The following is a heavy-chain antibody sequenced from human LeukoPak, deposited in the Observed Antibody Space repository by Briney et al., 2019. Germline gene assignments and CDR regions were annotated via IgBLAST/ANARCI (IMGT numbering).Heavy chain of an antibody. Sequence: PGKSRRLSCAVSAFTFSSYSMHWDRQAPGGVLEWVAVISYEGTNNLYTDSGKGRFTISRDNSKKTMYLQMNSLRAEDTAVYYCARDLSSAAAGTREDYWGQGTLVTVSS. CDR2: ISYEGTNN. J-gene: IGHJ4*02. CDR1: AFTFSSYS. CDR3: ARDLSSAAAGTREDY. D-gene: IGHD6-13*01. V-gene: IGHV3-30*04.